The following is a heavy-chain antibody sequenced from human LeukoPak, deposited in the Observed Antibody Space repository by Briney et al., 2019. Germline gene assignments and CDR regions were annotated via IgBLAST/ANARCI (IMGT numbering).Heavy chain of an antibody. J-gene: IGHJ4*02. Sequence: SETLSLTCTVSGGSISSGSFYWNWIRQPAAKGLEWIGRIYNSGSTSYNPSLKSRVTISADTSRNSFSLKLTSVAAADTAVYYRPPASAPHNFGDRPLDYWGQGTLVTVSS. CDR1: GGSISSGSFY. CDR3: PPASAPHNFGDRPLDY. V-gene: IGHV4-61*02. CDR2: IYNSGST. D-gene: IGHD4-17*01.